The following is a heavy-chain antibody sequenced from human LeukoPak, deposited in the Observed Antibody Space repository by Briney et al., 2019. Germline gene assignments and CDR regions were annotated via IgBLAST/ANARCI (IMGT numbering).Heavy chain of an antibody. D-gene: IGHD5-12*01. Sequence: ASVKVSCKASGYTFTGYYMHWVRQAPGQGLEWVGWINPNSGGTNYAQKFQGWVTMTRDTSISTAYMELSRLRSDDTAVYYCARDAAGWYSGYALYYFDYWGQGTLVTVSS. CDR1: GYTFTGYY. V-gene: IGHV1-2*04. CDR3: ARDAAGWYSGYALYYFDY. J-gene: IGHJ4*02. CDR2: INPNSGGT.